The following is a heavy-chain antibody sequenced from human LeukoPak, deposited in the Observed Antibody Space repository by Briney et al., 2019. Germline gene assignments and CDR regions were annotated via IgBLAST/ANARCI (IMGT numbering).Heavy chain of an antibody. CDR1: GFTFSSYS. Sequence: GESLRLSCAASGFTFSSYSMNWVRQAPGKGLEWVSSISSSSSYIYYADSVKGRFTISRDNAKNSLYLQMNSLRAEDTAVYYCARDRGYCSTTSCYTEIHYWAQGTLVTVSS. CDR3: ARDRGYCSTTSCYTEIHY. V-gene: IGHV3-21*01. D-gene: IGHD2-2*02. J-gene: IGHJ4*02. CDR2: ISSSSSYI.